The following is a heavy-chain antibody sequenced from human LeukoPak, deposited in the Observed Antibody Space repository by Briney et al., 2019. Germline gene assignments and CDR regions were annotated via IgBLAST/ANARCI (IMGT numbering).Heavy chain of an antibody. V-gene: IGHV4-59*01. J-gene: IGHJ6*03. CDR1: GGSISSYY. CDR3: GRSPDLGYYYYMDV. CDR2: ISYSGST. D-gene: IGHD3-16*01. Sequence: SETLSLTXSVSGGSISSYYWSWIRQPPGKGLEWIGYISYSGSTNYNPSLKSRVTISVDTSRNQFSLKLSFVTAADTAVYYCGRSPDLGYYYYMDVWGKGTTVTVSS.